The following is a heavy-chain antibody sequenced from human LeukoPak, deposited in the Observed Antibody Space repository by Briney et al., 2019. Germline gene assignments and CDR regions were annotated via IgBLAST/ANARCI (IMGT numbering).Heavy chain of an antibody. CDR1: GFTFSSYA. V-gene: IGHV3-23*01. CDR2: ISGSGAST. CDR3: AKDGLQGHDY. J-gene: IGHJ4*02. Sequence: TGGSLRLSCAASGFTFSSYAMSWVRQAPGKGLEWVSGISGSGASTYYADSVKGRFTISRDNSKNTLYLQINSLRAEDTAVYYCAKDGLQGHDYWGQGTLVTVSS. D-gene: IGHD5-24*01.